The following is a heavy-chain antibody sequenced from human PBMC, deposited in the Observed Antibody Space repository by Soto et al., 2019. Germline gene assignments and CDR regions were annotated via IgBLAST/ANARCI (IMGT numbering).Heavy chain of an antibody. CDR1: GFTFSGSA. V-gene: IGHV3-73*01. J-gene: IGHJ6*03. D-gene: IGHD2-2*01. CDR2: VRSKANSYAT. CDR3: AGCSTSCYGYYMDV. Sequence: EVQLVESGGGLVQPGGSLKLSCAASGFTFSGSAMHWVRQASGKGLEWVGRVRSKANSYATTYAASVRGRFTISRDDSKNTAYLQMNSLKTEDTAVYYCAGCSTSCYGYYMDVWGTGTTVTVSS.